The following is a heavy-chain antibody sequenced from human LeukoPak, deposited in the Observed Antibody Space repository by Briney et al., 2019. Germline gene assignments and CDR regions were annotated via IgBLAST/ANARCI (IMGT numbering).Heavy chain of an antibody. CDR3: ARTLCSGGSCYPDY. Sequence: SDTLSLTCTVSGGSISSYYWSWIRQPAGKGLEWIRRIYTSGSTNYNPSLKSRVTMSVDTSKNQFSLKLSSVTAADTAVYYCARTLCSGGSCYPDYWGQGTLVTVSS. D-gene: IGHD2-15*01. CDR1: GGSISSYY. V-gene: IGHV4-4*07. J-gene: IGHJ4*02. CDR2: IYTSGST.